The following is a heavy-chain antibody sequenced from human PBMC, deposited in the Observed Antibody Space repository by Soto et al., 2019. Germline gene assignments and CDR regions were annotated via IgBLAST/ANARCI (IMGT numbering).Heavy chain of an antibody. D-gene: IGHD3-3*01. CDR3: ARQKEGYDFWSGYPDFDY. Sequence: PGEPLKISCKGSGYSFTSYWIGWVRQMPGKGLEWMGIIYPGDSDTRYSPSFQGQVTISADKSISTAYLQWSSLKASDTAMYYCARQKEGYDFWSGYPDFDYWGQGTLVTVSS. CDR1: GYSFTSYW. V-gene: IGHV5-51*01. J-gene: IGHJ4*02. CDR2: IYPGDSDT.